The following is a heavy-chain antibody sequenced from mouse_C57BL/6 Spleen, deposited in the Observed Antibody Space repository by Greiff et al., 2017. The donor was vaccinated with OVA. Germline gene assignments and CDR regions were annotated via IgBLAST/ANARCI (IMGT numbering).Heavy chain of an antibody. V-gene: IGHV1-61*01. D-gene: IGHD1-3*01. CDR2: IYPSDSET. CDR3: ARISSYYYAMDY. Sequence: QVQLQQPGAELVRPGSSVKLSCKASGYTFTSYWMDWVKQRPGQGLEWIGNIYPSDSETHYNQKFKDKATLTVDKSSSTAYMQLSSLTSEDSAVYYCARISSYYYAMDYWGQGTSVTVSA. CDR1: GYTFTSYW. J-gene: IGHJ4*01.